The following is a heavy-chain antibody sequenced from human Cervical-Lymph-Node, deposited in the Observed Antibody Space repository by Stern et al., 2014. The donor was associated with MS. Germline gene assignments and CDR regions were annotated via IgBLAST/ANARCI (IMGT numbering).Heavy chain of an antibody. J-gene: IGHJ4*02. CDR3: ARGGGSWGYFDY. D-gene: IGHD1-26*01. V-gene: IGHV3-33*01. CDR2: IWYDGSNK. CDR1: GFTFSSYG. Sequence: VQLVESGGGVVQPGRSLRLSCAASGFTFSSYGMHWVRQAPGKGLAWVAVIWYDGSNKYYADYVKGRFTISRDNSKNTLYLQMNSLRSEDTALYYCARGGGSWGYFDYWGQGTLVTVSS.